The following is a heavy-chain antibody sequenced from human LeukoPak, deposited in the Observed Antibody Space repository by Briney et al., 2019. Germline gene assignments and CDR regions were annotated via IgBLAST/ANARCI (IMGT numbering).Heavy chain of an antibody. D-gene: IGHD2-21*01. Sequence: GGSLRLSCAASGFTFSSYDMSWVRQAPGKGLEWVSSISADGRDTYYTDSVKGRFTMSRDNSKNTLYLQMNALRADDTAVYYCARDLSRPFFDFWGQGTLVTVSS. CDR1: GFTFSSYD. J-gene: IGHJ4*02. V-gene: IGHV3-23*01. CDR3: ARDLSRPFFDF. CDR2: ISADGRDT.